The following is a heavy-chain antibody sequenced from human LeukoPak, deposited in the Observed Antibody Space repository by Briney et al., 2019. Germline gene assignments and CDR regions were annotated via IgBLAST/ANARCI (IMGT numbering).Heavy chain of an antibody. D-gene: IGHD2-2*01. CDR1: GFTFGSYA. J-gene: IGHJ5*02. CDR2: ISYDGSNK. V-gene: IGHV3-30-3*01. CDR3: AREGYCSSTSCYPTLNWFDP. Sequence: PGGSLRLSCAASGFTFGSYAMHWVRQAPGKGLEWVAVISYDGSNKYYADSVKGRFTISRDNSKNTLYLQMNSLRAEDTAVYYCAREGYCSSTSCYPTLNWFDPWGQGTLVTVSS.